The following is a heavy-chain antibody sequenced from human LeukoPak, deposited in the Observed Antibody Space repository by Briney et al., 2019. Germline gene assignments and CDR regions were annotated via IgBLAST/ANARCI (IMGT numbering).Heavy chain of an antibody. CDR1: GYSISSGYY. Sequence: PSETLSLTCTVSGYSISSGYYWGWIRQPPGKGLEWIGSIYHSGSTYYNPSLKSRVTISVDTSKNQFSLKLSSVTAADTAVYYCARHPVDTAMVNFDYWGQGTLVTVSS. D-gene: IGHD5-18*01. J-gene: IGHJ4*02. CDR3: ARHPVDTAMVNFDY. CDR2: IYHSGST. V-gene: IGHV4-38-2*02.